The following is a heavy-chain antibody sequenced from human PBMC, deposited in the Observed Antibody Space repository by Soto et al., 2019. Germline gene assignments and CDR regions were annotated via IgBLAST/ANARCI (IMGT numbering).Heavy chain of an antibody. CDR3: AKDPGVRCSSTSCFVGYYMDV. D-gene: IGHD2-2*01. V-gene: IGHV3-23*01. CDR1: GFTFSSYA. J-gene: IGHJ6*03. Sequence: GGSLRLSCAASGFTFSSYAMSWVRQAPGKGLEWVSAISGSGGSTYYADSVKGRFTISRDNSKNTLYLQMNSLRAEDTAVYYCAKDPGVRCSSTSCFVGYYMDVWGKGTTVTVSS. CDR2: ISGSGGST.